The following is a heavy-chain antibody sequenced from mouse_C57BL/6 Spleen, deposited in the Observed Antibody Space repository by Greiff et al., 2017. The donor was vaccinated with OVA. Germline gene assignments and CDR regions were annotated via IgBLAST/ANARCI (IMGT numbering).Heavy chain of an antibody. J-gene: IGHJ3*01. Sequence: EVQLQQSGPELVKPGASVKISCKASGYSFTGYYMNWVKQSPEKSLEWIGEINPSTGGTTYNQKFKAKATLTVDKSSSTAYMQLKSLTSEDSAVYYGARSGDGYYEGFAYWGQGTLVTVSA. CDR1: GYSFTGYY. V-gene: IGHV1-42*01. D-gene: IGHD2-3*01. CDR3: ARSGDGYYEGFAY. CDR2: INPSTGGT.